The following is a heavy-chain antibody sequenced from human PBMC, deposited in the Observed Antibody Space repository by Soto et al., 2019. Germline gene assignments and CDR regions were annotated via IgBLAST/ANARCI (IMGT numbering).Heavy chain of an antibody. CDR1: GGSISSYY. Sequence: SETLSLTCTVSGGSISSYYWSWIRQPPGKGLEWIGYIYYSGSTNYNPSLKSRVTISVDTSKNQFSLKLSSVTAADTAVYYCARGGDCSSTSGYGQDQEDYYLDVWGKGPTVNVSS. J-gene: IGHJ6*03. CDR3: ARGGDCSSTSGYGQDQEDYYLDV. D-gene: IGHD2-2*01. V-gene: IGHV4-59*01. CDR2: IYYSGST.